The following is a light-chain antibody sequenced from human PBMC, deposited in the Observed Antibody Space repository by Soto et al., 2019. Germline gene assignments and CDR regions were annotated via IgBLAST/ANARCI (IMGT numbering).Light chain of an antibody. Sequence: EIVLTQSPGTLSLSPGERATLSCRATQSVSSSYLAWYQQKPGQAPRLLIYGASSRATGLPDRFSGSGSGTDFPLTISRLEPEDFAVYYCQLSGSSPYTFGQGTKLEIK. V-gene: IGKV3-20*01. CDR2: GAS. CDR3: QLSGSSPYT. J-gene: IGKJ2*01. CDR1: QSVSSSY.